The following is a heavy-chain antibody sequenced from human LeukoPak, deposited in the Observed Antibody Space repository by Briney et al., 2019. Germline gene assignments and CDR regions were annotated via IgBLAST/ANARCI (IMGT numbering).Heavy chain of an antibody. Sequence: GSSVKVSCKASGGTFSSYAISWVRQAPGQGLEWMGGIIPIFGTANYAQKFQGRVTITADESTSTAYLELNSLRSEDTAVYYCARDPRKRGYSYGRPGYYGMVVWGQGTTVTVSS. D-gene: IGHD5-18*01. V-gene: IGHV1-69*01. CDR1: GGTFSSYA. J-gene: IGHJ6*02. CDR2: IIPIFGTA. CDR3: ARDPRKRGYSYGRPGYYGMVV.